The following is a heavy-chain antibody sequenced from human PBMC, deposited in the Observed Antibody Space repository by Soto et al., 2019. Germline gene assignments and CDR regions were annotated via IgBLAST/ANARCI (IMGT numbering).Heavy chain of an antibody. D-gene: IGHD3-3*01. CDR1: GYTFTSYG. CDR2: ISAYNGNT. Sequence: ASVKVSCKASGYTFTSYGISWVRQAPGQGLEWMGWISAYNGNTNYAQKLQGRVTMTTDTSTSTAYMELRSLRSDDTAVYYCARDFWSYDFWSGYDAGSNYYYYMDVWGKGTTVTVSS. J-gene: IGHJ6*03. CDR3: ARDFWSYDFWSGYDAGSNYYYYMDV. V-gene: IGHV1-18*01.